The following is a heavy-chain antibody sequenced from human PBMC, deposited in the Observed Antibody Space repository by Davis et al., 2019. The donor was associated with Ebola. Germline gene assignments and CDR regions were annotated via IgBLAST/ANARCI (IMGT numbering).Heavy chain of an antibody. CDR1: GGSFSGYY. Sequence: SETLSLTCAVYGGSFSGYYWSWIRQPPGKGLGWIGEINHSGSTNYNPSPKSRVTISVDTSKNQFSLKLSSVTAADTAVYYCAREGYYYDSSGYYRDAFDIWGQGTMVTVSS. V-gene: IGHV4-34*01. CDR3: AREGYYYDSSGYYRDAFDI. CDR2: INHSGST. J-gene: IGHJ3*02. D-gene: IGHD3-22*01.